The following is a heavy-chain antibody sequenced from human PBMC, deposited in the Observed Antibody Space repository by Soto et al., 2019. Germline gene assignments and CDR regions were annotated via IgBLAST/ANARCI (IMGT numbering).Heavy chain of an antibody. CDR3: ARVSRGAATFADYHYYGMDV. CDR2: ISGSTGST. J-gene: IGHJ6*02. CDR1: GFTFSSYA. Sequence: EVQLLESGGGLVQPGGSLRLSCAASGFTFSSYAMTWVRQAPGRGLEWVSAISGSTGSTHYADSVKGRSIISRDNSKSTLSLQINRLRAEDTAVYYCARVSRGAATFADYHYYGMDVWGQGTTVTVSS. D-gene: IGHD3-10*01. V-gene: IGHV3-23*01.